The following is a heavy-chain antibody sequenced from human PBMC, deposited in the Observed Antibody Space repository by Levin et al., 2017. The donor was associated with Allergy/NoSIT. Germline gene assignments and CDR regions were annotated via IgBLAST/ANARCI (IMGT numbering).Heavy chain of an antibody. D-gene: IGHD3-10*01. CDR1: GGTFSSYA. J-gene: IGHJ4*02. CDR3: AREYYYGSGSYRY. Sequence: KISCKASGGTFSSYAISWVRQAPGQGLEWMGGIIPIFGTANYAQKFQGRVTITADESTSTAYMELSSLRSEDTAVYYCAREYYYGSGSYRYWGQGTLVTVSS. V-gene: IGHV1-69*01. CDR2: IIPIFGTA.